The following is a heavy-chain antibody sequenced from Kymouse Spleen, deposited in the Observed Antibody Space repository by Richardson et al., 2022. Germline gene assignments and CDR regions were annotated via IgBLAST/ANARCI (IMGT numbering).Heavy chain of an antibody. J-gene: IGHJ6*02. CDR1: GGSISSSSYY. D-gene: IGHD1-26*01. Sequence: QLQLQESGPGLVKPSETLSLTCTVSGGSISSSSYYWGWIRQPPGKGLEWIGSIYYSGSTYYNPSLKSRVTISVDTSKNQFSLKLSSVTAADTAVYYCAREGDSGSYSYYYYGMDVWGQGTTVTVSS. CDR3: AREGDSGSYSYYYYGMDV. V-gene: IGHV4-39*01. CDR2: IYYSGST.